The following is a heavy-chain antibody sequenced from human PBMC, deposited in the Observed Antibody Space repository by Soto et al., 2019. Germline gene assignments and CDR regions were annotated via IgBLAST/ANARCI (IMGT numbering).Heavy chain of an antibody. Sequence: PGGSLRLSCAASGFTFISHWMHWVRQAPGKGLVWVARINSDGSSKDFADSVKGRFTISRDNAKNTLFLQMNSLRDEDTAIYYCARAKNYGGNQLDNWGQGTLVTVSS. CDR3: ARAKNYGGNQLDN. D-gene: IGHD2-15*01. CDR1: GFTFISHW. CDR2: INSDGSSK. J-gene: IGHJ4*02. V-gene: IGHV3-74*01.